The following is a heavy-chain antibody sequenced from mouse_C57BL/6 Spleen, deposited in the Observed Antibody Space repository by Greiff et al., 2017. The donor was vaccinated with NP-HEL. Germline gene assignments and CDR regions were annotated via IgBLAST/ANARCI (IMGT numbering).Heavy chain of an antibody. D-gene: IGHD1-1*02. CDR2: IDPENGDT. CDR3: TIGGSFYYAMDY. Sequence: VQLQQSGAELVRPGASVKLSCTASGFNITDDYMHWVKQRPEQGLEWIGWIDPENGDTEYASKFQGKATITADTSSNTAYLQLSSLTSEDTAVYYCTIGGSFYYAMDYWGQGTSVTVSS. J-gene: IGHJ4*01. V-gene: IGHV14-4*01. CDR1: GFNITDDY.